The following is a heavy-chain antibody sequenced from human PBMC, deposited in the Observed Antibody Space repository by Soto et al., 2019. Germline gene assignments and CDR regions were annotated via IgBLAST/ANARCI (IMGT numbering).Heavy chain of an antibody. Sequence: SETLSLTCIVSGGSISGYYWSWIRQPAGKELEWIGRIYSDGPTNYNPSLKGRGTMSVDTSKKQISPKLTSVTAADTAMYYCARDRGYRSGSVASWGQGVLLTVS. CDR3: ARDRGYRSGSVAS. J-gene: IGHJ5*02. CDR1: GGSISGYY. CDR2: IYSDGPT. V-gene: IGHV4-4*07. D-gene: IGHD5-18*01.